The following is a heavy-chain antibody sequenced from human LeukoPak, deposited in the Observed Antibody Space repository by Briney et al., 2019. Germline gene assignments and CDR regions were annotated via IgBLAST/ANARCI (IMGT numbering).Heavy chain of an antibody. J-gene: IGHJ6*03. CDR1: GYTFTSYD. V-gene: IGHV1-8*01. Sequence: ASARVSCKASGYTFTSYDINWVRQATGQGLEWMGWMNPNSGNTGYAQKFQGRVTMTRNTSISTVYMELSSLRSEDTAVYYCARAQPYYDFWSGYYTPYYYYYYMDVWGKGTTATVSS. D-gene: IGHD3-3*01. CDR2: MNPNSGNT. CDR3: ARAQPYYDFWSGYYTPYYYYYYMDV.